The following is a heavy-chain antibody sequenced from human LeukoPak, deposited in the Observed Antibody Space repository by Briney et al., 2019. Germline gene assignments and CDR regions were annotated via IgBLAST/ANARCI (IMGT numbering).Heavy chain of an antibody. Sequence: PGGSLRLSCAASAFTFSRYGMHWVRQAPGKGLEWVALIRSDGNNKYYADSVKGRFTISRDNSTNTLSLQMNSLRTEDTAVYYCAKDRYGSGSDTPWGQGTLVTVSS. CDR3: AKDRYGSGSDTP. CDR1: AFTFSRYG. V-gene: IGHV3-30*02. D-gene: IGHD3-10*01. J-gene: IGHJ5*02. CDR2: IRSDGNNK.